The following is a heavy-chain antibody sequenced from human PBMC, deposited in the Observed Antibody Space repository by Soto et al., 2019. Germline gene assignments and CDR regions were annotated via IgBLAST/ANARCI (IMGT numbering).Heavy chain of an antibody. D-gene: IGHD2-21*02. V-gene: IGHV3-64D*08. CDR2: ISSNGGST. CDR3: VKAPFRAYCGGDCYFDY. Sequence: EVQLVESGGGLVQPGGSLRLSCSASGFTFSSYAMHWVRQAPGKGLEYVSAISSNGGSTYYADSVKGRFTISRDNSKNTLYLQMSSLRAEDTAVYYCVKAPFRAYCGGDCYFDYWGQGTLVTVSS. CDR1: GFTFSSYA. J-gene: IGHJ4*02.